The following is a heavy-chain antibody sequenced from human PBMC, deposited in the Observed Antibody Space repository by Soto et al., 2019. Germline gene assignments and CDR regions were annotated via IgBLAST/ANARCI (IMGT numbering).Heavy chain of an antibody. Sequence: PSETLSLTCTVSGASISSSYWSWIRQSPGKGLEWIGYVYYSGNTKYNPSLKSRVTISVDTSKNQFSLKLSSVTAADTAVYYCVRGYYASNGQSNPFDIWGQGTMVTVSS. V-gene: IGHV4-59*01. J-gene: IGHJ3*02. D-gene: IGHD3-22*01. CDR1: GASISSSY. CDR3: VRGYYASNGQSNPFDI. CDR2: VYYSGNT.